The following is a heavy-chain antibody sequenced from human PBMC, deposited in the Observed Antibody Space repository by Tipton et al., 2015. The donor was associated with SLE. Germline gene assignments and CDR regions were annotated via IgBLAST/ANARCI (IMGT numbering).Heavy chain of an antibody. CDR2: IYYSGST. Sequence: TLSLTCTVSGGSIRSRSYYWGWIRQPPGKGLEWIGSIYYSGSTYYNPSLKSRVTISVDTSKNQFSLKLSSVTAADTAVYYCARHPNWGSFDYWGQGTLVTVSS. CDR3: ARHPNWGSFDY. V-gene: IGHV4-39*01. J-gene: IGHJ4*02. CDR1: GGSIRSRSYY. D-gene: IGHD7-27*01.